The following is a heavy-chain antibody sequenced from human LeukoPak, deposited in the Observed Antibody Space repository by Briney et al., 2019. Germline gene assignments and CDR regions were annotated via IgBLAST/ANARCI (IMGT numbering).Heavy chain of an antibody. J-gene: IGHJ6*04. V-gene: IGHV3-30*02. D-gene: IGHD3-10*02. Sequence: GGSLRLSCAASGFTFSSYGMHGVRQAPGKGLEGVAFIEHEGSNKFYADSVKGRFTVTRDNSKNTLYLQMNSLRAEDTAVYYCAELGITMIGGVWGKGTTVTISS. CDR2: IEHEGSNK. CDR3: AELGITMIGGV. CDR1: GFTFSSYG.